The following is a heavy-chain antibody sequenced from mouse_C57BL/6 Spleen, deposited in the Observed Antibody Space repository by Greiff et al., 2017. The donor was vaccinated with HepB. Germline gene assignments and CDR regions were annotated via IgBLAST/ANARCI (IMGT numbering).Heavy chain of an antibody. J-gene: IGHJ2*01. V-gene: IGHV1-64*01. CDR1: GYTFTSYW. CDR3: AREDYYGSSYGFDY. Sequence: QVQLKQPGAELVKPGASVKLSCKASGYTFTSYWMHWVKQRPGQGLEWIGMIHPNSGSTNYNEKFKSKATLTVDKSSSTAYMQLSSLTSEDSAVYYCAREDYYGSSYGFDYWGQGTTLTVSS. CDR2: IHPNSGST. D-gene: IGHD1-1*01.